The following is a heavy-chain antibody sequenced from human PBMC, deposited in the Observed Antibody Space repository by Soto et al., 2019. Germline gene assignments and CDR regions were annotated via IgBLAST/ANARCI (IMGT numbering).Heavy chain of an antibody. V-gene: IGHV1-2*04. CDR2: INPNSGGT. CDR3: AREDDSSSSIGMDV. D-gene: IGHD6-6*01. CDR1: GHTFTGYY. J-gene: IGHJ6*02. Sequence: ASVKVSCKASGHTFTGYYMHWVRQAPGQGLEWMGWINPNSGGTNYAQKFQGWVTMTRDTSISTAYMELSRLRSDDTAVYYCAREDDSSSSIGMDVWGQGTTVTVSS.